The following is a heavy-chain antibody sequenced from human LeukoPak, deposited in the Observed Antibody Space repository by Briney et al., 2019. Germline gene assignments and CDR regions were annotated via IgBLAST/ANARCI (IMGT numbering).Heavy chain of an antibody. D-gene: IGHD6-13*01. CDR3: ARFEAPGAEIDY. J-gene: IGHJ4*02. Sequence: GGSLRVSCSASGFTFSSYNMNWVRQAPGKGLEWVSSISRSSTYMYYADSVKGRFTISRDNAKSSLYLQMNSLRAEDTALYYCARFEAPGAEIDYWGQGTLVTVSS. CDR1: GFTFSSYN. V-gene: IGHV3-21*01. CDR2: ISRSSTYM.